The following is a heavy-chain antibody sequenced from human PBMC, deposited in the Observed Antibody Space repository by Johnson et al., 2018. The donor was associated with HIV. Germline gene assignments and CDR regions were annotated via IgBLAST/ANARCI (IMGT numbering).Heavy chain of an antibody. CDR2: IYSGRST. Sequence: VQLVESGGGLIQPGGSLRLSCAASGFTVSSNYMTWVRQAPGKGLEWVSVIYSGRSTYYADSVKGRFTISRDNSKNTLYLQMNSLRAEDTAVYYCARGTGTTSAVFVAFDIWGQGTMVTVSS. D-gene: IGHD1-7*01. J-gene: IGHJ3*02. CDR1: GFTVSSNY. CDR3: ARGTGTTSAVFVAFDI. V-gene: IGHV3-66*03.